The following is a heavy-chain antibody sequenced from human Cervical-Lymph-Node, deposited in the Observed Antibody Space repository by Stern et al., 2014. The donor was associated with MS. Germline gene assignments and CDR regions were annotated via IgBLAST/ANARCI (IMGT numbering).Heavy chain of an antibody. CDR2: MNPSGGEI. J-gene: IGHJ3*02. V-gene: IGHV3-7*01. D-gene: IGHD3-10*01. CDR1: GFTLGGFW. Sequence: EVQLVESGGGLVQPGGSLRLSCAPSGFTLGGFWLSWVRQAPGKGLEWVTDMNPSGGEISYWASVRGGCAISRDNANNSLYLKMNGLRAEDTALYYCATGGCGLKAFDIWGLGTMVAVSS. CDR3: ATGGCGLKAFDI.